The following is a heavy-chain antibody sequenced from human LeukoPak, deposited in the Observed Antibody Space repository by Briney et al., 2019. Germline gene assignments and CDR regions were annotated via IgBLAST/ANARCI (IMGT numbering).Heavy chain of an antibody. CDR3: AIGIGTNGGWRNIFEK. D-gene: IGHD6-19*01. Sequence: AGGSLRLSCGASGFTFDDRAMHWVRQAPGKGLEWVSLISWNGGSTYYAASVKGRFTISRDNRKNSLHLQMNSLRPEDTAFYYCAIGIGTNGGWRNIFEKCGQGTLVTVSS. CDR2: ISWNGGST. CDR1: GFTFDDRA. J-gene: IGHJ4*02. V-gene: IGHV3-43*01.